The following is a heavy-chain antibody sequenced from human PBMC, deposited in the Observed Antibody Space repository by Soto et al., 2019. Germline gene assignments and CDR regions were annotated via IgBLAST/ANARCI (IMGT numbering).Heavy chain of an antibody. CDR2: IIPIFGTA. D-gene: IGHD6-13*01. J-gene: IGHJ6*02. Sequence: ASVKVSCKASGGTFSSYAISWVRQAPGQGLEWMGGIIPIFGTANYAQKFQGRVTITADESTSTAYMELSSLRSEDTAVYYCASYRSSSWYYYGMDVWGQGTTVTVSS. CDR1: GGTFSSYA. V-gene: IGHV1-69*13. CDR3: ASYRSSSWYYYGMDV.